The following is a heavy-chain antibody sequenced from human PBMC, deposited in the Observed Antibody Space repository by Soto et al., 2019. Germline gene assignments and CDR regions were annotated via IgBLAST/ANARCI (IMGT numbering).Heavy chain of an antibody. Sequence: QVQLVESGGGVVQPGRSLRLSCAASGFPFSTYGMHWVRQAPGKGLVWVAVIWYDGSNKYYADSVKGRFTISRDNSKNTLYLQMNSLRAEDTAVYYCARASGSFDLWGRGTLVTVSS. J-gene: IGHJ2*01. CDR2: IWYDGSNK. CDR1: GFPFSTYG. CDR3: ARASGSFDL. V-gene: IGHV3-33*01.